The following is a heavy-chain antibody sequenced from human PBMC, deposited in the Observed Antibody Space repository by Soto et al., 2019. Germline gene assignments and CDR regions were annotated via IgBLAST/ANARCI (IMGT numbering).Heavy chain of an antibody. CDR1: GGTFSIYA. CDR2: IIPIFGTT. CDR3: ERGRRTTVTKQRYVDV. J-gene: IGHJ2*01. D-gene: IGHD4-17*01. Sequence: QLVQSGAEVKKPGSSVNVSCKASGGTFSIYAISWVRQAPGQGLEWMGGIIPIFGTTNYAQKLQGRVTITADKSTSTDYLALRSLRSEATAMYYCERGRRTTVTKQRYVDVWGLGNLVTVSS. V-gene: IGHV1-69*06.